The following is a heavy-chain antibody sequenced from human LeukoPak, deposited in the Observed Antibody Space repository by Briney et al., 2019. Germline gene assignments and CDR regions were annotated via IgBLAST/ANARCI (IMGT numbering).Heavy chain of an antibody. CDR2: IYHSGST. D-gene: IGHD6-6*01. J-gene: IGHJ3*02. Sequence: PSETLSLTCTVSGGSISSGGYYWSWIRQPPGKGLEWIGYIYHSGSTYYNPSLKSRVTISVDRSKNQFSLKLSSVTAADTAVYYCARAGYSSFDAFDIWGQGTMVTVSS. CDR3: ARAGYSSFDAFDI. CDR1: GGSISSGGYY. V-gene: IGHV4-30-2*01.